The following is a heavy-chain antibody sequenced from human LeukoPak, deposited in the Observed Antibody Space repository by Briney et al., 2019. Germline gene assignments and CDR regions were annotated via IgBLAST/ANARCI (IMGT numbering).Heavy chain of an antibody. V-gene: IGHV4-59*08. CDR3: ARHKRPPEAYYYDSSQGAFDI. CDR1: GGSISSYY. D-gene: IGHD3-22*01. CDR2: IYYSGST. J-gene: IGHJ3*02. Sequence: PSETLSLTCTVSGGSISSYYWSWIRQPPGKGLEWIGYIYYSGSTNYNPSLKSRVTISVDTSKNQFSLKLSSVTAADTAVYYCARHKRPPEAYYYDSSQGAFDIWGQGTMVTVSS.